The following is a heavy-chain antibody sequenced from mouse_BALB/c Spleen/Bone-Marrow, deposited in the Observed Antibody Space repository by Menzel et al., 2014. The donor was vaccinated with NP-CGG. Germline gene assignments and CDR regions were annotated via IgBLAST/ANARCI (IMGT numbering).Heavy chain of an antibody. Sequence: EVKLMESGGGLVQPGGSLKLSCAASGFTFSSYGMSWVRQTPDKRLELVATINTNGGNTYYPDSVKGRFTISRDNAKNTLYLQMSSLKSEDTAMYYCARGLYYWGQGSTLTGSS. CDR1: GFTFSSYG. V-gene: IGHV5-6-3*01. CDR3: ARGLYY. CDR2: INTNGGNT. J-gene: IGHJ2*01.